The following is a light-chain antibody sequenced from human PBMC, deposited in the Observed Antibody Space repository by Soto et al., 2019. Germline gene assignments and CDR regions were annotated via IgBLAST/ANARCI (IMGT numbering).Light chain of an antibody. Sequence: EIVMTQSPATLSVSPGERATLSCRASQSLSSNLALYQQKPGQAPRLLIFGASTRATGVPGRFSGSGSGTEFTLTISSLQSEDSAVYYCQQSRTMPPTFGQGTKLEI. V-gene: IGKV3-15*01. J-gene: IGKJ2*01. CDR1: QSLSSN. CDR3: QQSRTMPPT. CDR2: GAS.